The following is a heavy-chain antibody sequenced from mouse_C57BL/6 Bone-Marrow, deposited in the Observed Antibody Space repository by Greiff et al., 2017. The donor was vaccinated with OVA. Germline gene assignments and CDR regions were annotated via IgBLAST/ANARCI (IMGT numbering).Heavy chain of an antibody. D-gene: IGHD4-1*02. Sequence: EVKLMESGGGLVKPGGSLKLSCAASGFTFSSYAMSWVRQTPEKRLEWVATISDGGSYTYYPDNVKGRFTISRDNAKNNLYLQMSHLKSEDTAMYYCARATYAMDYWGQGTSGTVSS. CDR1: GFTFSSYA. V-gene: IGHV5-4*03. CDR2: ISDGGSYT. J-gene: IGHJ4*01. CDR3: ARATYAMDY.